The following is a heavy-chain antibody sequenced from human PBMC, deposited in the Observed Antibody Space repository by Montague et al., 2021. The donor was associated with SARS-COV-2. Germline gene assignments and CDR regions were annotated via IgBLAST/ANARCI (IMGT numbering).Heavy chain of an antibody. CDR1: GDSVISDKYY. CDR3: VKGSGYP. Sequence: SETLSLTRTLTGDSVISDKYYWSWIRQPPGKGLEWIGFIYDSGSTSYNPSLHSRVTITIDTSKNQFSLNLMSVTPADTAVYYCVKGSGYPWGQGTLVTVSS. V-gene: IGHV4-61*01. D-gene: IGHD3-22*01. CDR2: IYDSGST. J-gene: IGHJ5*02.